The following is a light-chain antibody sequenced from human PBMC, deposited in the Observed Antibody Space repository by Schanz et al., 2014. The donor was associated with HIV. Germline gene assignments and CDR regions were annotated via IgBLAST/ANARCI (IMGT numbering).Light chain of an antibody. Sequence: EIVLTQSPATLSLSPGERATLSCRASQSVTNYLGWYQQKPGQAPRLLIYDASNRAPDIPARFSGSGSGTDFTLTINRLEPEDFAVYYCQQYGSSPPYSFGQGTKLEIK. CDR1: QSVTNY. V-gene: IGKV3-20*01. CDR3: QQYGSSPPYS. CDR2: DAS. J-gene: IGKJ2*03.